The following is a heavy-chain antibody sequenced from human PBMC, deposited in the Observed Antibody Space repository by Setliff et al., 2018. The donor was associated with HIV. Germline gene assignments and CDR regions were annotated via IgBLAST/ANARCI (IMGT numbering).Heavy chain of an antibody. V-gene: IGHV1-2*02. Sequence: ASVKVSCKSSGYTFTAYYIHWVRQARGQGLEWMGWINPDSGATKYAEKFEGRVSLTRDTSINTVYMELSSLRSDDTAVYYCARGGIGYYDFWSGFYPWGQGTLVTVSS. CDR2: INPDSGAT. J-gene: IGHJ5*02. D-gene: IGHD3-3*01. CDR1: GYTFTAYY. CDR3: ARGGIGYYDFWSGFYP.